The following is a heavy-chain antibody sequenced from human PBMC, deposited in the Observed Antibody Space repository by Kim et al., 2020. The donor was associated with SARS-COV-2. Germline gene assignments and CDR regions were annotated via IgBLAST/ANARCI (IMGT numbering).Heavy chain of an antibody. CDR1: GFTFDDYA. Sequence: GGSLRLSCAASGFTFDDYAMHWVRQAPGKGLEWVSGIRWNSGSIGYADSVKGRFTISRDNAKNSLYLQMNSLRAEDTALYYCAKVGYDSSVYSHWGQGTLVTVSS. CDR2: IRWNSGSI. J-gene: IGHJ4*02. V-gene: IGHV3-9*01. D-gene: IGHD3-22*01. CDR3: AKVGYDSSVYSH.